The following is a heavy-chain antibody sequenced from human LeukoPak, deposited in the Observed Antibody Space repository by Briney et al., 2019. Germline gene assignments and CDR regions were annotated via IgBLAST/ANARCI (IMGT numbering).Heavy chain of an antibody. Sequence: ASVKVSCKASGYTFTTYGITWVRQAPGQGPEWMGWISAKNGNTNYAQKFQGRVTMTTDTSTSTAYMELRGLRSDDAAVYYCAKLGVSGYFDYWGQGSLVTVSS. D-gene: IGHD1-26*01. CDR1: GYTFTTYG. V-gene: IGHV1-18*04. J-gene: IGHJ4*02. CDR2: ISAKNGNT. CDR3: AKLGVSGYFDY.